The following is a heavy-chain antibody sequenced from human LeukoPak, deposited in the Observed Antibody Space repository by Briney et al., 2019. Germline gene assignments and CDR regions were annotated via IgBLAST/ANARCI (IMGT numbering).Heavy chain of an antibody. J-gene: IGHJ4*02. D-gene: IGHD3-22*01. CDR3: ANLMVVVGAIEY. Sequence: SVTLSFTSTVAGCSISSSSYYWGWIRQPPGKGLEWIGSIYYSGSTYYNPSLKSRVTISVDTSKNQFFLKLSSVTAADTAVYYCANLMVVVGAIEYWGQGALVNVSS. CDR1: GCSISSSSYY. CDR2: IYYSGST. V-gene: IGHV4-39*01.